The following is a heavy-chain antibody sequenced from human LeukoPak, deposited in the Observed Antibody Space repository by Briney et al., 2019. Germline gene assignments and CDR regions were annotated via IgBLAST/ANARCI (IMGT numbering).Heavy chain of an antibody. V-gene: IGHV3-7*03. CDR1: GFTSSSYW. CDR3: ARAAYCIGGSCRFDY. J-gene: IGHJ4*02. Sequence: PGGSLRLSCAVSGFTSSSYWMSWVRQAPGKGLEWVANIKQDGSEKYYVDSVKGRFTISRDNAKNSLYLQMNSLRAEDTAVYYCARAAYCIGGSCRFDYWGQGTLVTVSS. D-gene: IGHD2-15*01. CDR2: IKQDGSEK.